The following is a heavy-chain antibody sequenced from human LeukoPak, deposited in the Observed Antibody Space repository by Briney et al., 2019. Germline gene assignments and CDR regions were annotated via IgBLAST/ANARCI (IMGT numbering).Heavy chain of an antibody. J-gene: IGHJ6*03. CDR2: IRYDGSDK. CDR3: AKGFYYCSDGCPQYYYYMDV. D-gene: IGHD2-15*01. V-gene: IGHV3-30*02. Sequence: GGSLRLSCAASGFTFSRHGMHWVRQAPGKGLEWVAFIRYDGSDKYDADSVKGRFTISRDNSENTLYLQMNSLRPEDTAVYYCAKGFYYCSDGCPQYYYYMDVWGKGTTVIVSS. CDR1: GFTFSRHG.